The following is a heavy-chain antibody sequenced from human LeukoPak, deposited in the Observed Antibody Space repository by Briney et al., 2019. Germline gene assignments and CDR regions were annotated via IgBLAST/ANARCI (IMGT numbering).Heavy chain of an antibody. CDR3: ARQAVAGEFDY. J-gene: IGHJ4*02. CDR1: GYHFTSYW. D-gene: IGHD6-19*01. CDR2: IYAGDSDI. V-gene: IGHV5-51*01. Sequence: GGSLQIYGKGSGYHFTSYWIGGGRPGTGKGVEGMGIIYAGDSDIRDSASVEGQVTISADKSISTAYLQWSSLKASDTAMYYCARQAVAGEFDYWGQGTLVTVSS.